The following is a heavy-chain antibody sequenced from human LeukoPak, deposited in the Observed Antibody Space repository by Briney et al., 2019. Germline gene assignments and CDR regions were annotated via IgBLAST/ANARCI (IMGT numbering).Heavy chain of an antibody. D-gene: IGHD6-19*01. CDR3: ARETVAGTFDS. CDR1: GFTLNDYY. CDR2: IGSSDNIK. V-gene: IGHV3-11*01. Sequence: PGGSLRLSCSASGFTLNDYYMSWIRQAPGKGLEWDSDIGSSDNIKSYADSLKGRFTISRDIATNSLFLQMNSLRAEDTAVYYCARETVAGTFDSWGQGALVTVSS. J-gene: IGHJ4*02.